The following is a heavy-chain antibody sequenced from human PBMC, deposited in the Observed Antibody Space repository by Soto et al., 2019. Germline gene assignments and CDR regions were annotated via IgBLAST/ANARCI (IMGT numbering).Heavy chain of an antibody. J-gene: IGHJ6*02. Sequence: GASVKVSCKASGYTFTGYYMHWVRQARGQGLEWMGWINPNSGGTNYAQKFQGRVTMTRDTSISTAYMELSRLRSDDTAVYYCARGSIYPRYYGMDVWGQGTTVTVSS. V-gene: IGHV1-2*02. CDR2: INPNSGGT. CDR1: GYTFTGYY. CDR3: ARGSIYPRYYGMDV. D-gene: IGHD3-10*01.